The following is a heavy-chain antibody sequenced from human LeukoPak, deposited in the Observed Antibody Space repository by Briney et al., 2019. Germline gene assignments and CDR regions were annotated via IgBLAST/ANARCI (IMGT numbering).Heavy chain of an antibody. CDR1: GYRFTSYW. Sequence: GESLKISCKGSGYRFTSYWIGRVRQMPGKGLEWMGIIYPGDSDTRYSPSFQGQVTISADKSISTAYLQWSSLKASDSAMYYCARPNLWFGEFYGFDPWGQGTLVTVSS. J-gene: IGHJ5*02. CDR2: IYPGDSDT. CDR3: ARPNLWFGEFYGFDP. D-gene: IGHD3-10*01. V-gene: IGHV5-51*01.